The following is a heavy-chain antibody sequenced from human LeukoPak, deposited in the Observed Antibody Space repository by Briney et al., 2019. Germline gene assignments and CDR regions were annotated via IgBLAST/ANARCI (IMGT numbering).Heavy chain of an antibody. CDR2: IKSKTDGGTT. CDR1: GFTFSKAW. V-gene: IGHV3-15*01. Sequence: GGSLSLSCAASGFTFSKAWMSWVRQAPGKGLEWVGYIKSKTDGGTTDYAAPVKGRFTISSDDSKNTLYLQMNSLKTEDTAVYYCTTAFTMIEVAPRDAFDIWGQGTMVTVSS. J-gene: IGHJ3*02. CDR3: TTAFTMIEVAPRDAFDI. D-gene: IGHD3-22*01.